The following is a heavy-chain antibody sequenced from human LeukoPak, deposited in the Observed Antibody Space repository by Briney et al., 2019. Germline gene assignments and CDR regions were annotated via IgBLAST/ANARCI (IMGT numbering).Heavy chain of an antibody. D-gene: IGHD3-22*01. V-gene: IGHV7-4-1*02. J-gene: IGHJ6*02. CDR2: INTNTGNP. Sequence: ASVKVSCKASGYTFTSYAMNWVRQAPGQGLEWMGWINTNTGNPTYAQGFTGRFVFSLDTSVSTAYLRISSLKAEDTAVYYCARRNYDSSGYYSGGMDVWGQGTTVTVSS. CDR1: GYTFTSYA. CDR3: ARRNYDSSGYYSGGMDV.